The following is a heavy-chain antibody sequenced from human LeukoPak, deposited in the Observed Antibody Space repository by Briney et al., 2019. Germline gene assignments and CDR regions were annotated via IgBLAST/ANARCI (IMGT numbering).Heavy chain of an antibody. CDR1: GGSISGYY. Sequence: SETLSLTCTVSGGSISGYYWSWIRQPPGKGLEWIGNIYYSGSTNYNPSLKSRVTISVDTSKNQFSLKLSSVTAADTAVYYCARLDCSGGSCYQDSYYYMDVWGKGTTVTVFS. CDR2: IYYSGST. J-gene: IGHJ6*03. CDR3: ARLDCSGGSCYQDSYYYMDV. D-gene: IGHD2-15*01. V-gene: IGHV4-59*12.